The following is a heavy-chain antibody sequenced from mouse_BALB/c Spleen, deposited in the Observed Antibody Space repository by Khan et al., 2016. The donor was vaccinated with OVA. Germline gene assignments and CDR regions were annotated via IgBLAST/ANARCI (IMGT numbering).Heavy chain of an antibody. D-gene: IGHD1-1*01. V-gene: IGHV3-2*02. CDR2: ISYSGRT. J-gene: IGHJ4*01. CDR3: ARGNYYCDAMDY. CDR1: GYSITSNYA. Sequence: EVQLQESGPGLVKPSQSLSLTCTVTGYSITSNYAWNWIRQFPGNKLEWMGYISYSGRTSYIPSLKSRISITRDTSKNQFFLQLNFVTTADTATYSCARGNYYCDAMDYWGQGTSVTVSS.